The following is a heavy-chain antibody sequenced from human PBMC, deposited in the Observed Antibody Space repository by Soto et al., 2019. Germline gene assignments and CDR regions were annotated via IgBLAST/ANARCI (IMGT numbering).Heavy chain of an antibody. V-gene: IGHV5-10-1*01. J-gene: IGHJ6*02. CDR3: ARREVFVDTAMVSDYYYYGMDV. Sequence: GESLKISCKGSGYSFTSYWISWVRQMPGKGLEWMGRIDPSDSYTNYSPSFQGHVTISADKSISTAYLQWSSLKASDTAMYYCARREVFVDTAMVSDYYYYGMDVWGQGTTVTVSS. D-gene: IGHD5-18*01. CDR2: IDPSDSYT. CDR1: GYSFTSYW.